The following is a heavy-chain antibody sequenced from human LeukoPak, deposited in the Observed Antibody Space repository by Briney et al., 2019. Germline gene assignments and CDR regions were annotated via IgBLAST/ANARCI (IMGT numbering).Heavy chain of an antibody. J-gene: IGHJ4*02. CDR1: GYTFTSYY. V-gene: IGHV1-46*01. CDR2: INPSGGST. Sequence: ASVKVSCKASGYTFTSYYMHWVRQAPGQGLEWMGIINPSGGSTSYAQKFQGRVTMTRDTSTSTVYVELGSLRSEDTAVYYCARGRRGVRRTYYYDSSGYGYWGQGTLVTVSS. D-gene: IGHD3-22*01. CDR3: ARGRRGVRRTYYYDSSGYGY.